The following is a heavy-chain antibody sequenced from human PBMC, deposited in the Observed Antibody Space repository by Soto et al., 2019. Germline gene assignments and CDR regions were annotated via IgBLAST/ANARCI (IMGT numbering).Heavy chain of an antibody. J-gene: IGHJ4*02. D-gene: IGHD6-19*01. CDR2: IWYDGSNK. CDR1: GFTFSSYG. V-gene: IGHV3-33*01. CDR3: ARDRASVDLIAVAGNQFDY. Sequence: PGGSLRLSCAASGFTFSSYGMHWVRQAPGKGLEWVAVIWYDGSNKYYADSVKGRFTISRDNSKNTLYLQMNSLRAEDTAVYYCARDRASVDLIAVAGNQFDYWGQGTLVTVSS.